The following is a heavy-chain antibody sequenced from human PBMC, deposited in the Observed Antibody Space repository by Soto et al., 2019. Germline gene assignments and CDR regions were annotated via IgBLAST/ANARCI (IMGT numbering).Heavy chain of an antibody. J-gene: IGHJ6*03. V-gene: IGHV4-34*01. CDR2: INHSGST. D-gene: IGHD3-10*01. Sequence: QVQLQQWGAGLLKPSETLSLTCAVYGGSFSGYYWSWIRQPPGKGPEWIGEINHSGSTNYNPSLKSRVTISVDTSKNQFSLKLSSVTAADTAVYYCARGEFINPLWFGEPTHYYYYMDVWGKGTTVTVSS. CDR3: ARGEFINPLWFGEPTHYYYYMDV. CDR1: GGSFSGYY.